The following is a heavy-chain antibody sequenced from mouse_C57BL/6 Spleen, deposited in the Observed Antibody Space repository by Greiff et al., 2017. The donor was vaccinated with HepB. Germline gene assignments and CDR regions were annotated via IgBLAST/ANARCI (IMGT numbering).Heavy chain of an antibody. CDR1: GFTFSDYG. CDR2: ISSGSSTI. D-gene: IGHD3-2*02. V-gene: IGHV5-17*01. Sequence: EVQLVESGGGLVKPGGSLKLSCAASGFTFSDYGMHWVRQAPEKGLEWVAYISSGSSTIYYADTVKGRFTISRDNAKNTLFLQMTSLRSEDTAMYYCARPAQVAWFADWGQGTLVTVSA. CDR3: ARPAQVAWFAD. J-gene: IGHJ3*01.